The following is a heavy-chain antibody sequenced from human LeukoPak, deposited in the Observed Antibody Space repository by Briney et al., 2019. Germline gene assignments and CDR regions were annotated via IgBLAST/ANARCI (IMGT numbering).Heavy chain of an antibody. Sequence: GGSMRLYCAASGFTFSSYGMHWVRQAPGKGLEWVAVISYDGSNKYYADSVKGRFTISRDNSKNTLYLQMNSLRAEDTAVYYCARKTDIVATIDYWGQGTLVTVSS. V-gene: IGHV3-30*03. CDR3: ARKTDIVATIDY. CDR1: GFTFSSYG. J-gene: IGHJ4*02. CDR2: ISYDGSNK. D-gene: IGHD5-12*01.